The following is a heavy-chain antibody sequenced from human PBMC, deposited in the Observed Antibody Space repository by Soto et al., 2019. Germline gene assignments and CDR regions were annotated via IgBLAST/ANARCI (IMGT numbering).Heavy chain of an antibody. V-gene: IGHV3-21*01. CDR2: ISSSSSYI. Sequence: EVQLVESGGGLVKPGGSLRLSCAASGFTFSSYSMNWVRQAPGKGLEWVSSISSSSSYIYYADSVKGRFTISRDNAKNSLYLQMNSLRAEDTAVYYCARERLGERIEAHWENDAFDIWGQGTMVTVSS. CDR3: ARERLGERIEAHWENDAFDI. CDR1: GFTFSSYS. J-gene: IGHJ3*02. D-gene: IGHD6-6*01.